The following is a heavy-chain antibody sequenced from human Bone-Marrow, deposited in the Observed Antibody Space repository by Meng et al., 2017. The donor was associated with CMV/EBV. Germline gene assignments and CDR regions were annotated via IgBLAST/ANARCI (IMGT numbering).Heavy chain of an antibody. J-gene: IGHJ4*02. CDR1: GFSLRTSGVG. CDR3: PHSQGLSGYYHFDY. V-gene: IGHV2-5*01. Sequence: GFSLRTSGVGVGWLRPPPGKALEWLALIYWNDDQRSSPSLKSRLTITKDTSKNQVVLTMTNMDPVDTATYYCPHSQGLSGYYHFDYWGQGTLVTVSS. D-gene: IGHD3-22*01. CDR2: IYWNDDQ.